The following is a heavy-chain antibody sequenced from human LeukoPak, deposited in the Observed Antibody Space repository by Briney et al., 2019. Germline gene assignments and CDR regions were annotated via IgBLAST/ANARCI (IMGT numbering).Heavy chain of an antibody. J-gene: IGHJ4*02. V-gene: IGHV4-34*01. CDR2: INHSGST. D-gene: IGHD4/OR15-4a*01. Sequence: PSETLSLTCAVYGGSFSGYYWSWIRQPPGKGLEWIGEINHSGSTNYNPSLKSRVTISVDTSKNQFSLKLSSATAADTAVYYCARRDDYGRYYFDYWGQGTLVTVSS. CDR3: ARRDDYGRYYFDY. CDR1: GGSFSGYY.